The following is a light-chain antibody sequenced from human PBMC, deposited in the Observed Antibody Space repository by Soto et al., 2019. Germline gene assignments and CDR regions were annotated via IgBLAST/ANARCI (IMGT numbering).Light chain of an antibody. CDR1: QSVSTSY. J-gene: IGKJ4*01. Sequence: EIVLTQSPGTLSLSPGERATLSCSVSQSVSTSYLAWYQQKPAQAPRLLIYVASSRATGIPDRFSGSGSGTDFTLTISRLEPEVFAVYYCHQYDSSPLTFGGGTKVEIK. V-gene: IGKV3-20*01. CDR3: HQYDSSPLT. CDR2: VAS.